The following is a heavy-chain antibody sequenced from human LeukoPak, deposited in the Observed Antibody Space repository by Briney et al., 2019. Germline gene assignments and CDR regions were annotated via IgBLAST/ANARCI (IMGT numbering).Heavy chain of an antibody. V-gene: IGHV1-18*01. J-gene: IGHJ3*02. D-gene: IGHD5-12*01. Sequence: GASVKVSCKASGYTFTSYGISWVRQAPGQGLEWMGWISAYNGNTNYAQKLQGRVTMTTDTSTSTAYMELRSLRSDDTAVYYCARDWYSGYDAHAFDIWGQGTMVTVSS. CDR1: GYTFTSYG. CDR2: ISAYNGNT. CDR3: ARDWYSGYDAHAFDI.